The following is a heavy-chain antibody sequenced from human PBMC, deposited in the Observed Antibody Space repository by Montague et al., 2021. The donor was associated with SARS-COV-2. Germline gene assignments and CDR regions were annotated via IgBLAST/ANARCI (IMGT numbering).Heavy chain of an antibody. J-gene: IGHJ4*02. CDR1: RGSINNYY. CDR2: ISYSGST. CDR3: ARDSEDGYNYYFDN. Sequence: SETLSLTCSVSRGSINNYYWSWIRQPPGTGLEWIGYISYSGSTDYNPSLKSLVTISVDTSKNQFSLKLSSVTAADTAVYYCARDSEDGYNYYFDNWGQGSLVTVSS. D-gene: IGHD5-24*01. V-gene: IGHV4-59*01.